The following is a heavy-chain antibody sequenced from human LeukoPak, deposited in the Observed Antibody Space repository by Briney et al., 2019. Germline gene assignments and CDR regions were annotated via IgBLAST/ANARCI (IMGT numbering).Heavy chain of an antibody. D-gene: IGHD6-13*01. Sequence: PSETLSLTCTVSGGSISSYHWSWIRQPPGKGLEWIGYIYHSGRTNYSPSLKSRVTISVDTSKNQFSVRLSSVTAADTAVYYCARGRAAADAFEIWGQGTMVTVSS. CDR3: ARGRAAADAFEI. V-gene: IGHV4-59*01. CDR1: GGSISSYH. J-gene: IGHJ3*02. CDR2: IYHSGRT.